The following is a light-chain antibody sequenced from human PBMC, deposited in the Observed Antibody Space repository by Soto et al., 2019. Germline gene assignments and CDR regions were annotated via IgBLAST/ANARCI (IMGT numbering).Light chain of an antibody. Sequence: EFVLTQSPGTLSLSPGETATLSCRASESVISDYSAWYQQKPGQAPGLLIYATSNRATGIPDRFSGSGSGTDFTLTISRLEPEDFAVYYCQQYGRSPLFGQGTRLEIK. CDR2: ATS. J-gene: IGKJ5*01. CDR1: ESVISDY. CDR3: QQYGRSPL. V-gene: IGKV3-20*01.